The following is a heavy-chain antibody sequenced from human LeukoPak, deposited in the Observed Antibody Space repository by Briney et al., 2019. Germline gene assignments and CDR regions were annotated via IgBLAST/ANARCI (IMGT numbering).Heavy chain of an antibody. CDR2: ISVSGANT. CDR1: GFTFSSYA. J-gene: IGHJ4*02. V-gene: IGHV3-23*01. D-gene: IGHD2-15*01. CDR3: AKMGRDLGYCSGGSCYPGRF. Sequence: GGSLRLSCAASGFTFSSYAMSWVRQAPEKGLEWVSSISVSGANTYYAGSVKGRFTISRDNSKNTLYLQMNSLRAEDTAVYYCAKMGRDLGYCSGGSCYPGRFWGQGTLVTVSS.